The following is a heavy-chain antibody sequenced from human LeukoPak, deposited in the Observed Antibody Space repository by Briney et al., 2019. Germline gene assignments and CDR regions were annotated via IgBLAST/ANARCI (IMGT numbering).Heavy chain of an antibody. J-gene: IGHJ4*02. CDR1: AFIFSGHW. CDR3: AKDYSTSWWFHY. V-gene: IGHV3-7*03. Sequence: GGSLRLSCEGSAFIFSGHWMNWVRQTPGKGLEWVASIKEDGSERQYVDSVKGRFSISRDNTKGSLFLQLNSLRAEDTAVYYCAKDYSTSWWFHYWGQGTLVTVSS. D-gene: IGHD6-13*01. CDR2: IKEDGSER.